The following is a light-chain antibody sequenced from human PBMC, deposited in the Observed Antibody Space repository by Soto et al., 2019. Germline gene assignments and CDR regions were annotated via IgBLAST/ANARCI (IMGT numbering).Light chain of an antibody. J-gene: IGKJ4*01. V-gene: IGKV3-15*01. Sequence: EIVMTQSPATLSVSPGETATLSCMASQSVSYNLAWYQQKPGQGPRLLIYGAFTRATGIPARFSGSGSGTEFTLTISSLQSEAFAVYYCQQYKNWPPLTFGGGTKVEIK. CDR1: QSVSYN. CDR3: QQYKNWPPLT. CDR2: GAF.